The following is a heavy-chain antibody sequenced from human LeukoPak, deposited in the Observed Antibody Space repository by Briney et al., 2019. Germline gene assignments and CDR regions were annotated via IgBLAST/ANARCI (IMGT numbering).Heavy chain of an antibody. D-gene: IGHD6-19*01. CDR3: GRSRGAGPGAHFDV. Sequence: PGRSLRLSCAASGFTFSSYGMHWVRQAPGKGLEWVAVIWYDGSNKYYADSVKGRFTISRDNSKNTLYLQMNSLRAEDTAVYYCGRSRGAGPGAHFDVWGQGILVTVSS. J-gene: IGHJ4*02. V-gene: IGHV3-33*01. CDR1: GFTFSSYG. CDR2: IWYDGSNK.